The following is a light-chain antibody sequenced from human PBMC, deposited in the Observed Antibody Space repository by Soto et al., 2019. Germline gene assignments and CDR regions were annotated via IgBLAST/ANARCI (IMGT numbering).Light chain of an antibody. Sequence: QSVLTQSPSASASLGASVKLTCTLSSGHSSYAIAWHQQQPEKGPRYLMKLNSDGSHSKGDRIPDRFAGSSSGDERYITISSLQSEDEADYYCQTWGTGMQVFGGGTELTVL. J-gene: IGLJ3*02. CDR3: QTWGTGMQV. CDR1: SGHSSYA. V-gene: IGLV4-69*01. CDR2: LNSDGSH.